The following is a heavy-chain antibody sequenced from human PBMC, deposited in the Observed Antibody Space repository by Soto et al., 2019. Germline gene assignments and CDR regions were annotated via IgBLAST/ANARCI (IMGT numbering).Heavy chain of an antibody. CDR1: GGSFSGYY. CDR2: INHSGST. J-gene: IGHJ4*02. CDR3: VASYYDFWSGYWYFDY. D-gene: IGHD3-3*01. V-gene: IGHV4-34*01. Sequence: SETLSLTCAVYGGSFSGYYWSWIRQPPGKGLEWIGEINHSGSTNYNPFLKSRVTISVDTSKNQFSLKLSSVTAADTAVYYCVASYYDFWSGYWYFDYWGQGTLVTVSS.